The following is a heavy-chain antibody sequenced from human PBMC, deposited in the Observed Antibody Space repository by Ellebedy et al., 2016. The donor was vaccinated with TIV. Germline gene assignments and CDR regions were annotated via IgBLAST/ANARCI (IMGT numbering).Heavy chain of an antibody. J-gene: IGHJ4*02. CDR3: AKISVGFCSTTNCFHFDY. D-gene: IGHD2-2*01. V-gene: IGHV3-30*18. CDR2: ISNDANNK. CDR1: GFPFSSYD. Sequence: GESLKTSCAASGFPFSSYDMHWVRQAPGKGLEWLALISNDANNKYYADSVKGRFTISRDNSKNTLYLQMSSLRPEETAVYFCAKISVGFCSTTNCFHFDYWGQGTLLTVSS.